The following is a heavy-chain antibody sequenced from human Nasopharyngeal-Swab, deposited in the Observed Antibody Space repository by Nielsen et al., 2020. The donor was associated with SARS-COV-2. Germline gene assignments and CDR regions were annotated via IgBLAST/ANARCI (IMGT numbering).Heavy chain of an antibody. CDR3: ASRGAANDPSTRDLPYSRRTFDL. CDR1: GFTFSSYS. Sequence: GESLKISCAASGFTFSSYSMNWVRQAPGKGLEWVSTIHSDGNTYFADSVRGRFSSYRDNYRNTLSLQMNSLRAEDTAVYYCASRGAANDPSTRDLPYSRRTFDLWGRGTLVTVSS. V-gene: IGHV3-53*01. J-gene: IGHJ2*01. D-gene: IGHD4-11*01. CDR2: IHSDGNT.